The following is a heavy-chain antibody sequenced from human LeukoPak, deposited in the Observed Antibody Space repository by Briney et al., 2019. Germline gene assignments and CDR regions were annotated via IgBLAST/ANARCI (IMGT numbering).Heavy chain of an antibody. Sequence: SETLSLTCTVSGGSISSSSYYWGWIRQPPGKGLEWIGSIYYSGSTYYNPSLKSRVTISVDTSKNQFSLKLSSVTAADTAVYYCASTYYYDSSGYYPNWFDPWGQGTPVTVSS. CDR2: IYYSGST. D-gene: IGHD3-22*01. V-gene: IGHV4-39*01. CDR3: ASTYYYDSSGYYPNWFDP. CDR1: GGSISSSSYY. J-gene: IGHJ5*02.